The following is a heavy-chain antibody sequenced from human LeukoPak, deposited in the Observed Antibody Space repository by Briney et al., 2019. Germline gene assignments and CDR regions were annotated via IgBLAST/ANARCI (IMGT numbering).Heavy chain of an antibody. CDR1: GYTFTSYD. CDR2: MNPNSGNT. J-gene: IGHJ6*03. V-gene: IGHV1-8*01. CDR3: ARDGEDFGGFYYYYYMDV. Sequence: GASVRVSCKASGYTFTSYDINWVRQAPGQGLEWMGWMNPNSGNTGYAQKFQGRVTMTRNTSISTAYMELSSLRSDDTAVYYCARDGEDFGGFYYYYYMDVWGKGTTVTVSS. D-gene: IGHD3-3*01.